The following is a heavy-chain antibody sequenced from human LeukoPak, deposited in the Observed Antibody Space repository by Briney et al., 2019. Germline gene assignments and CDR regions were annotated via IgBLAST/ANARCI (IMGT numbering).Heavy chain of an antibody. CDR3: AKDRGSGWYVYFDY. CDR2: ISWNSGSI. CDR1: GLTFVDYA. J-gene: IGHJ4*02. Sequence: PGGSLRLSFAASGLTFVDYALHWVRQAPGKGWDWVSGISWNSGSIGYADSVKGRFTISRDNAKNSLYLQMNSLRAEDTALYYCAKDRGSGWYVYFDYWGQGTLVTVSS. D-gene: IGHD6-19*01. V-gene: IGHV3-9*01.